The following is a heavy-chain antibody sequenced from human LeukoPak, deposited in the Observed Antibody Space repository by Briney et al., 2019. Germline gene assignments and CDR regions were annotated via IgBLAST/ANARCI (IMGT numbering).Heavy chain of an antibody. CDR1: GFTFSSYG. CDR2: ISYDGSNK. CDR3: ARDLALDDYFDS. D-gene: IGHD1-1*01. Sequence: GRSLRLSCAASGFTFSSYGMHWVRQAPGKGLEWVALISYDGSNKYYADSVKDRFTISRQNFQATVDLQMNSLRPEDTAIYYCARDLALDDYFDSWGQGTLVTVSS. J-gene: IGHJ4*02. V-gene: IGHV3-30*03.